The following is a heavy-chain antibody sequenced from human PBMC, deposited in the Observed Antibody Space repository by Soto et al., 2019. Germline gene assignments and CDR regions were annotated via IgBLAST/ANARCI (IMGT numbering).Heavy chain of an antibody. CDR1: GGSISSGDYY. Sequence: QVQLQESGPGLVKPSQTLSLTCTVSGGSISSGDYYWSWIRHHPGKGLEWIGYIYYGGSTSYNPSLKSRVTISGDTSKNQFSLKLNSVTAADTAVYYCAREEYNYNGMDVWGQGTTVTVSS. CDR2: IYYGGST. V-gene: IGHV4-31*03. J-gene: IGHJ6*02. CDR3: AREEYNYNGMDV.